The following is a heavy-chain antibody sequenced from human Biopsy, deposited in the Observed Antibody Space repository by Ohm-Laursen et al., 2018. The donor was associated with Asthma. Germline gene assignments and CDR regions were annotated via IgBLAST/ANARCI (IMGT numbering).Heavy chain of an antibody. V-gene: IGHV3-53*01. CDR3: ARGDSSNWSHYYFDY. Sequence: SFLSIGWPSHTSASVRVRFPISRYYSKNTLYLQMHSLRAEDTAVYYCARGDSSNWSHYYFDYWGQGTLVTVSS. CDR2: LSIGWPS. J-gene: IGHJ4*02. D-gene: IGHD3-22*01.